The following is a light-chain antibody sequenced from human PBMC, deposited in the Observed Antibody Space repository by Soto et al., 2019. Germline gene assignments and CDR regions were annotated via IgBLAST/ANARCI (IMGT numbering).Light chain of an antibody. CDR3: QQTYNTPVT. CDR2: TAS. J-gene: IGKJ2*01. Sequence: DIQMTQSPSSLSASVGDRVTITCRASQSISSYLNWYQQKPGKAPKLLIYTASSLQGGVPSRFSGSGYGTDFTLTISSLQPEDVATYYCQQTYNTPVTFGQGTRLEIK. V-gene: IGKV1-39*01. CDR1: QSISSY.